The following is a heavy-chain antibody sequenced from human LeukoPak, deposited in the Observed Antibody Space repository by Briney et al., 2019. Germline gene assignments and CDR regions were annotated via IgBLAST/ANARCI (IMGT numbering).Heavy chain of an antibody. Sequence: GGPLRLSCAASGFTFSDYYMSWIRQAPGKGLEWVSYISGSVITIYYADSVKGRFTISRDNAKNSLYLQMNSLRAEDTAVYYCARDSPTKPVLGAPLDYWGQGTLVTVSS. J-gene: IGHJ4*02. CDR2: ISGSVITI. V-gene: IGHV3-11*04. CDR3: ARDSPTKPVLGAPLDY. CDR1: GFTFSDYY. D-gene: IGHD6-6*01.